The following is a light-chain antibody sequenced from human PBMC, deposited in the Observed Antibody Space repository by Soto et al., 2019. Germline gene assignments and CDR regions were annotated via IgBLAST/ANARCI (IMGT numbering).Light chain of an antibody. CDR2: DAS. J-gene: IGKJ2*01. Sequence: EIVLTQSPATLSLSPGERATLSCRASQSVSSYLAWYQQKPGQAPRLLIYDASNRATGIPARFSGSGSGTDFKLTIRSLEPEAFAVYYCQQRTNWPPMYTFGQGTKLEIK. CDR3: QQRTNWPPMYT. V-gene: IGKV3-11*01. CDR1: QSVSSY.